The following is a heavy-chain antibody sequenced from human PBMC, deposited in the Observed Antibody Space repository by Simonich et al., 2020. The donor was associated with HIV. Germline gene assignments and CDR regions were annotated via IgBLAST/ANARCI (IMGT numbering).Heavy chain of an antibody. V-gene: IGHV4-34*01. CDR2: VSRRGST. Sequence: QVKLQQWGAGLLKPSETLSLTCAVYGGSFSGYYWSWIRQSPGKGLEWIGEVSRRGSTNSNPSPKSRVTISVDASKNQFSLKLSSVTAADTAVYYCTRGYGDYGDYWGQGTLVTVSS. D-gene: IGHD4-17*01. CDR1: GGSFSGYY. J-gene: IGHJ4*02. CDR3: TRGYGDYGDY.